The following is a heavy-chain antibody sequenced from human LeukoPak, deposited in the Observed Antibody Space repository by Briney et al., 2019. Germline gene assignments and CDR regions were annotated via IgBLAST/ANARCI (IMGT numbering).Heavy chain of an antibody. D-gene: IGHD2-2*01. CDR2: IYTSGST. Sequence: SQTLSLTCTVSGGSISSGSYYWSWIRQPAGKGLEWIGRIYTSGSTNYNPSLKSRVTISVDTSKNQFSLKLSSVTAADTAVDYCARFSVVVPAATIYYYYYMDVWGKGTTVTVS. CDR3: ARFSVVVPAATIYYYYYMDV. J-gene: IGHJ6*03. V-gene: IGHV4-61*02. CDR1: GGSISSGSYY.